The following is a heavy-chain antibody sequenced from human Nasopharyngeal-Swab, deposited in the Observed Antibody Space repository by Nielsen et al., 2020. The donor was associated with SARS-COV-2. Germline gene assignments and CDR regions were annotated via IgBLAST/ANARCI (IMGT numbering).Heavy chain of an antibody. Sequence: GGSLRLSCAASGFTFSTYWMHWVRQPPGKGLLWVSRIDTDGTITDYADSVKGRFTISRDNAKNTRYLQMNSLRAEDTAVYYCARDVGGRDNYWGQGALVTVSS. CDR3: ARDVGGRDNY. V-gene: IGHV3-74*01. CDR1: GFTFSTYW. D-gene: IGHD2-15*01. J-gene: IGHJ4*02. CDR2: IDTDGTIT.